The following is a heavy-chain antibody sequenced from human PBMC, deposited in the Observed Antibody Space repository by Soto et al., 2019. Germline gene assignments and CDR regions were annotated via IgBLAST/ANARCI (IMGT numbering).Heavy chain of an antibody. V-gene: IGHV4-39*01. Sequence: QLQLQESGPGLVKPSETLSLTCTVSGGSISSSSYYWGWIRQPPGKGLEWIGSIYYSGSTYYNPSLKSRLTISVDTSKNQFSLKLSSVTAADTAVYYCARHCDSRYSSGCFDPWGQGTLVTVSS. J-gene: IGHJ5*02. CDR2: IYYSGST. D-gene: IGHD6-19*01. CDR1: GGSISSSSYY. CDR3: ARHCDSRYSSGCFDP.